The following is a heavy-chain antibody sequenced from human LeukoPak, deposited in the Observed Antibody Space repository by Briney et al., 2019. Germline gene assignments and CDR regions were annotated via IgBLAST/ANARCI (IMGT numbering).Heavy chain of an antibody. J-gene: IGHJ4*02. CDR3: AKSGRYCSSTSCFY. CDR2: ISSGGTYI. V-gene: IGHV3-23*01. CDR1: GFTFDTYA. D-gene: IGHD2-2*01. Sequence: PGGSLRLSCAASGFTFDTYAMTWVRQAPGKGLELVSSISSGGTYIYYADSVKGRFTISRDNSKNTLYLQMNSLRAEDTALYYCAKSGRYCSSTSCFYWGQGTLVTVSS.